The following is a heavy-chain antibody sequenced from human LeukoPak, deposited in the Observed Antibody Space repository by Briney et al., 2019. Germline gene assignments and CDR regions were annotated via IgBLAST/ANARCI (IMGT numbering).Heavy chain of an antibody. Sequence: TETLSLTCTVPGGSISSYYWSWIRQPPGKGLEWIGYIYYSGSTNYNPSLKSRVTISVDTSKNQFSLKLSSVTAADTAVYYCARDNWNYGSSMDVWGQGTTVTVSS. D-gene: IGHD1-7*01. CDR2: IYYSGST. CDR1: GGSISSYY. V-gene: IGHV4-59*01. J-gene: IGHJ6*02. CDR3: ARDNWNYGSSMDV.